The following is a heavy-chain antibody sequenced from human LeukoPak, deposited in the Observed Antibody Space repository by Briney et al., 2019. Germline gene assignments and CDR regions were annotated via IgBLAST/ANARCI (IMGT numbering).Heavy chain of an antibody. Sequence: GRSLRLSCAASGFTFDDYAMHWVRQAPGKGLEWVSGISWNSGSIGYADSVKGRFTISRDNAKNSLYLQMNSLRAEDTALYYCMATIDYWGQGTLVTVSS. V-gene: IGHV3-9*01. J-gene: IGHJ4*02. D-gene: IGHD5-12*01. CDR3: MATIDY. CDR2: ISWNSGSI. CDR1: GFTFDDYA.